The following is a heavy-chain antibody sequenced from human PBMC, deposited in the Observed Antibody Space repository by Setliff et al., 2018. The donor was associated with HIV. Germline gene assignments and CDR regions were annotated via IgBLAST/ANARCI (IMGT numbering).Heavy chain of an antibody. CDR3: ARCITSVGTRWFDP. CDR2: IYSSGTT. V-gene: IGHV4-61*09. CDR1: GDSINRGSYY. J-gene: IGHJ5*02. Sequence: SETLSLTCTVSGDSINRGSYYWTWIRQPAGKGLEWIGHIYSSGTTNHNPSLKNRVTISVDTSTNQFSLKLRSVTAADTAVYYCARCITSVGTRWFDPWGQGTXVTVSS.